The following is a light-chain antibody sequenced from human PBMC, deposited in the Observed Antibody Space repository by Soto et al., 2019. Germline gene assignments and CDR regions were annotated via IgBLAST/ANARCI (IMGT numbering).Light chain of an antibody. J-gene: IGKJ1*01. CDR3: QQYNNWRT. CDR2: DAS. Sequence: DIQMTQSPSSLSASVGDRVTITCQASQDVSNYLNWYQQKLGKAPKLLIYDASNLETGVPSRFSGSGSGTYFSFTISSLQPEDFAVYYCQQYNNWRTFGQGTKVDIK. V-gene: IGKV1-33*01. CDR1: QDVSNY.